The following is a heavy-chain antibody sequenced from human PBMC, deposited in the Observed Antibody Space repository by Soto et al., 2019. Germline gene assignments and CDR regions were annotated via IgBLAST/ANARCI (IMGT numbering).Heavy chain of an antibody. Sequence: GGSLRLSCAASGFTFSSYAMSWVRQAPGKGLEWVAGIGGRGAATFYADSVKGRFTISRDNSKSTLYLQMNSLRADDAATYYCAKEITTSGALGFDFWGSGTLVTVSS. J-gene: IGHJ4*02. V-gene: IGHV3-23*01. CDR3: AKEITTSGALGFDF. CDR1: GFTFSSYA. CDR2: IGGRGAAT. D-gene: IGHD2-8*02.